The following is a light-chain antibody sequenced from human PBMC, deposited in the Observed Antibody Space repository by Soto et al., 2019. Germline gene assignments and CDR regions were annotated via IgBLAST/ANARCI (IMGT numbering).Light chain of an antibody. CDR2: DNN. CDR1: SSNIGNNY. V-gene: IGLV1-51*01. J-gene: IGLJ2*01. CDR3: GTWDSSLSAVV. Sequence: QSVLTQPPSVSAAPGQTVTISRSGSSSNIGNNYVSWYQQLPGTAPKLLIYDNNKRPSGIPDRFSGSKSGTSATLGITGLQTGDEADYDCGTWDSSLSAVVFGGGTKLTVL.